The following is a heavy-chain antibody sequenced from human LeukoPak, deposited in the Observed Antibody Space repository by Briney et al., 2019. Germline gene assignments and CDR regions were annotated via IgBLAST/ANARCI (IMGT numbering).Heavy chain of an antibody. CDR2: INPSGGST. J-gene: IGHJ3*02. CDR1: GYTFTSYY. CDR3: ARVKPNYYDSSAYGTFDI. Sequence: ASVTVSCKASGYTFTSYYMHWVRQAPGQGLEWMGIINPSGGSTSYAQKFQGRVTMTRDTSTSTVYMELSSLRSEDTAVYYCARVKPNYYDSSAYGTFDIWGQRTMVTVSS. D-gene: IGHD3-22*01. V-gene: IGHV1-46*01.